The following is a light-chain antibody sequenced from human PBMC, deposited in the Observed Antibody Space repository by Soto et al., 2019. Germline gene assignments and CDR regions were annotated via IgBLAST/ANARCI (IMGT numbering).Light chain of an antibody. CDR1: SSKIGSNY. V-gene: IGLV1-47*01. Sequence: QSVLTQPPSASGTPGQRVTISCSGSSSKIGSNYVYWYQQLPGTAPKLLIYRNNQRPSGVPDRFSGSNSGTSASLAISGLGSWDEADYFCAAWDDSLEVVFGGGTKLTVL. J-gene: IGLJ2*01. CDR3: AAWDDSLEVV. CDR2: RNN.